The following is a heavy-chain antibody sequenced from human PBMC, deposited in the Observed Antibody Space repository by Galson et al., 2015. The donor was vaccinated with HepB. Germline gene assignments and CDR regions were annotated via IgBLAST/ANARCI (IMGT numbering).Heavy chain of an antibody. V-gene: IGHV1-2*06. CDR3: ARVLPITMIVVPNGPSFDY. J-gene: IGHJ4*02. Sequence: SVKVSCKASGYTFTGYYMHWVRQAPGQGLEWMGRINPNSGGTNYAQKFQGRVTMTRDTSISTAYMELSRLRSDDTAVYYCARVLPITMIVVPNGPSFDYWGQGTLVTVSS. D-gene: IGHD3-22*01. CDR2: INPNSGGT. CDR1: GYTFTGYY.